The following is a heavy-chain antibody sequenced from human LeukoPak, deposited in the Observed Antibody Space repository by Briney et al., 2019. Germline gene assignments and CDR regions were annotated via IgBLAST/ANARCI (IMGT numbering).Heavy chain of an antibody. CDR3: ARDNSLRDTAWWFDP. V-gene: IGHV1-46*01. CDR2: VNPSGDNT. D-gene: IGHD5-24*01. J-gene: IGHJ5*02. CDR1: GYTFTNNF. Sequence: ASVKVSCKASGYTFTNNFMHWVRQAPGQGLEWIGIVNPSGDNTWYAQKFQGRVTMTRDMATSTDYLEVSSLRSEDTAVYYCARDNSLRDTAWWFDPWGQGTLVTVSS.